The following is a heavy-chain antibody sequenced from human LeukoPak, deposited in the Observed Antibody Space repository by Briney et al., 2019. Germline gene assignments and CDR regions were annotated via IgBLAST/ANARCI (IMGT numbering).Heavy chain of an antibody. Sequence: PGGSLRHSCAASGFTFDDYGMSWVGQVPGKGLEGVSGINWKGGRTDYADSVKGRFTIYREKAKNSLYLQMNRPRDEGTALYYCAASRSSGYDSAGDYCGQGTLIIVSS. CDR1: GFTFDDYG. V-gene: IGHV3-20*04. D-gene: IGHD5-12*01. CDR2: INWKGGRT. CDR3: AASRSSGYDSAGDY. J-gene: IGHJ4*02.